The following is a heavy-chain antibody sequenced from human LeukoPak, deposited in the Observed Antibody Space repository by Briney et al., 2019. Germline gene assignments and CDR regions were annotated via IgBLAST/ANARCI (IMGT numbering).Heavy chain of an antibody. Sequence: PGRSLRLSCAASGFTFSNYAMHWVRQAPGKGLEWVAVISYDGSNKYYADSVKGRFTISRDNSKNTLYLQMNSLRAEDTAVYYCARDRFPYCSSTSCYFDQWGQGTLVTVSS. CDR1: GFTFSNYA. D-gene: IGHD2-2*01. V-gene: IGHV3-30-3*01. CDR2: ISYDGSNK. CDR3: ARDRFPYCSSTSCYFDQ. J-gene: IGHJ4*02.